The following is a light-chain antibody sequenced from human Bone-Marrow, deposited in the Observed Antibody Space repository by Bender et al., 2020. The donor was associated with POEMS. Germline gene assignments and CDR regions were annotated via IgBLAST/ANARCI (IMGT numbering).Light chain of an antibody. CDR1: SGDVGGYNF. CDR3: SSYTSITSLVI. CDR2: DVS. Sequence: QSVLTQPASVSGSPGQSIAISCTGTSGDVGGYNFVSWYRQHPGKAPKLMIYDVSHRPSGVSDRFSGSKSGNTASLTISGLQAEDEAHYYCSSYTSITSLVIFGGGTQLTVL. V-gene: IGLV2-14*03. J-gene: IGLJ2*01.